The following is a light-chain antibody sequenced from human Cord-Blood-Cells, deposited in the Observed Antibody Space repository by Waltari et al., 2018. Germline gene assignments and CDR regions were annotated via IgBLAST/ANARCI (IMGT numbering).Light chain of an antibody. Sequence: QPVLTQPPSASASLGASVTLTCTLSSGYSNYKVDWYQQRPGKGPRFVMRVGTGGIVGSKGDGIPDRFSVLGSCLNRYLTIKNIQEEDESDYHCGADHGSGSNFVYVFGTGTKVTVL. J-gene: IGLJ1*01. CDR1: SGYSNYK. V-gene: IGLV9-49*01. CDR3: GADHGSGSNFVYV. CDR2: VGTGGIVG.